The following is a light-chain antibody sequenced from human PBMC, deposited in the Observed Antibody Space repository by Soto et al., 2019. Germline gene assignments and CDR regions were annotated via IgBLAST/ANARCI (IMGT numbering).Light chain of an antibody. CDR3: QQRSNWPPYT. CDR1: QSVSSY. CDR2: DAS. Sequence: EIVLTQSPATRSLSPGERATLSCRASQSVSSYLAWYQQKPGQAPRLLIYDASNRATGIPARFSGSGSGTDFTLTISSLEPEDFAVYYCQQRSNWPPYTVGQGTKMEIK. J-gene: IGKJ2*01. V-gene: IGKV3-11*01.